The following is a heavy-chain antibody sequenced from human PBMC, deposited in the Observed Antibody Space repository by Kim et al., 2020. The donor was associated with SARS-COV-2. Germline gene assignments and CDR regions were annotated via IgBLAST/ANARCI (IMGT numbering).Heavy chain of an antibody. J-gene: IGHJ6*02. CDR2: IYHSGST. V-gene: IGHV4-38-2*02. D-gene: IGHD1-1*01. CDR1: GYSISSGYY. CDR3: ARAKRSSLWNPRPYGMDV. Sequence: SETLSLTCTVSGYSISSGYYWGWIRQPPGKGLEWIGSIYHSGSTYYNPSLKSRVTISVDTSKNQFSLKLSSVTAADTAVYYCARAKRSSLWNPRPYGMDVWGQGTTVTVSS.